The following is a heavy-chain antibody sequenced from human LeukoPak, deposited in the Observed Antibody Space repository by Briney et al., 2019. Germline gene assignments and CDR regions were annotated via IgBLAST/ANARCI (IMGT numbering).Heavy chain of an antibody. V-gene: IGHV3-23*01. CDR1: GFIFSTYA. CDR2: FSVSGNT. D-gene: IGHD6-6*01. J-gene: IGHJ4*02. CDR3: AKRPPKDKVGSSPFDY. Sequence: PGGSLRLSCAASGFIFSTYAMSWVRQSPGKGLEWVSTFSVSGNTHYAASVKGRFTISRDTSKNTLYLQMNSLRAEDTAVYYCAKRPPKDKVGSSPFDYWGQGTLVTVSS.